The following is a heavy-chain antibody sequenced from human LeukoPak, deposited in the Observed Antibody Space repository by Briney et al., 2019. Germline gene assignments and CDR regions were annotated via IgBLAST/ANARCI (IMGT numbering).Heavy chain of an antibody. D-gene: IGHD6-13*01. Sequence: SETLSLTCTVSGGSISSSSYYWGWIRHPPGKGLDGIGSIYYSGSTYYNQSLKSRVTISVDTSKNQFSLKLSSVTAADTAVYYCVRGRTRWQLANGLDVWGQGTTVTVSS. J-gene: IGHJ6*02. CDR1: GGSISSSSYY. CDR2: IYYSGST. V-gene: IGHV4-39*01. CDR3: VRGRTRWQLANGLDV.